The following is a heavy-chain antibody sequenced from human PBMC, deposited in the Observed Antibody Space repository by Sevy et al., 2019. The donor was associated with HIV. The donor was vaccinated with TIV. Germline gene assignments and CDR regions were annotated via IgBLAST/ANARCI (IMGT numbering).Heavy chain of an antibody. Sequence: GGSLRLSCAASGFTFSSYAMSWVRQAPGKGLEWVSAISGSGGSTYYADSVKGRFTISRDNSKNTLYLQMNSLRAEDTAVYYCAKDKNRAQEPVRWRYYYGMDVWGQGTTVTVSS. CDR1: GFTFSSYA. J-gene: IGHJ6*02. D-gene: IGHD2-2*01. V-gene: IGHV3-23*01. CDR3: AKDKNRAQEPVRWRYYYGMDV. CDR2: ISGSGGST.